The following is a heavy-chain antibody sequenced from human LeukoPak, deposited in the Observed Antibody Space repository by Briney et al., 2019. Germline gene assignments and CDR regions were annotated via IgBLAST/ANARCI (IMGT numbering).Heavy chain of an antibody. Sequence: GGSLRLSCTASGFTFCDYAMSWVGQAPGKGVEWVGFIRSKAYGDTADYAASVKRRFTISRDDSKAIAYLQMNSLKTEDTAVYHCTRDRGAYNLYDYWGQGTLVTVSS. V-gene: IGHV3-49*04. CDR1: GFTFCDYA. D-gene: IGHD1-1*01. CDR3: TRDRGAYNLYDY. CDR2: IRSKAYGDTA. J-gene: IGHJ4*02.